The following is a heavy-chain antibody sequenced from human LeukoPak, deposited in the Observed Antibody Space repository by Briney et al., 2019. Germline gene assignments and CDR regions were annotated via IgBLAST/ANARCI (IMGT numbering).Heavy chain of an antibody. Sequence: GGSLRLSCVVSGFTFDDYGMNWVRQAPGKGLEWVCGINWNGDRTIYADSVKGRFTISRHNAKNSLYLQMNSLRAEDTAVYYCAELGITMIGGVWGKGTTVTISS. CDR3: AELGITMIGGV. J-gene: IGHJ6*04. CDR2: INWNGDRT. CDR1: GFTFDDYG. V-gene: IGHV3-20*04. D-gene: IGHD3-10*02.